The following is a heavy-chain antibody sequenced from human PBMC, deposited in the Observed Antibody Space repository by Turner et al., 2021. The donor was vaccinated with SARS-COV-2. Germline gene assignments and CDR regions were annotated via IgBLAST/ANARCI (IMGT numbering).Heavy chain of an antibody. CDR3: AKGDDSRKSGLL. J-gene: IGHJ4*02. Sequence: QVQLQQWGAGLLKPSETLSLTCAVYGGFFSGYYWTWIRQPPEKGLEWIGEIHPSGTTYHNPSLKGRVTMSVDTSKNQFYLKVSSVTAADTAVYYCAKGDDSRKSGLLWGQGTLVTVSS. D-gene: IGHD2-15*01. V-gene: IGHV4-34*02. CDR1: GGFFSGYY. CDR2: IHPSGTT.